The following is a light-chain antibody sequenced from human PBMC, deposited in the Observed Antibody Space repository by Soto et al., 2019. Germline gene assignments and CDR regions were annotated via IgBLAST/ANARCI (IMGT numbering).Light chain of an antibody. J-gene: IGLJ3*02. Sequence: QLVLTQSPSASASLGASVKLTCTLSSGHSSYAIAWHQHQPDKGPRYLMRLNSDGSHSKGDGIPDRFSGSSSGAERYLTISSLQSEDEADYYCQTWGTGIRVFGGGTKVTVL. CDR1: SGHSSYA. CDR3: QTWGTGIRV. V-gene: IGLV4-69*01. CDR2: LNSDGSH.